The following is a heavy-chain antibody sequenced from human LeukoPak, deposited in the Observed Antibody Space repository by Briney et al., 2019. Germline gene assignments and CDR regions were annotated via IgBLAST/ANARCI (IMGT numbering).Heavy chain of an antibody. CDR1: GGSISSGSYY. CDR2: IYTSGST. Sequence: SQTLSLTCTVSGGSISSGSYYWSRIRQPAGKGLEWIGRIYTSGSTNYNPSLKSRVTISVDTSKNQFSLKLSSVTAADTAVYYCARAPSTIFGVITLDYFDYWGQGTLVTVSS. D-gene: IGHD3-3*01. V-gene: IGHV4-61*02. CDR3: ARAPSTIFGVITLDYFDY. J-gene: IGHJ4*02.